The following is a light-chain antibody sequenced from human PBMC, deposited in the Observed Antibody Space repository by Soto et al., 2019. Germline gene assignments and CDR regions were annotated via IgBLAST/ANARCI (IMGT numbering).Light chain of an antibody. V-gene: IGKV1-5*03. CDR2: KAS. CDR3: LQDHDDSWT. J-gene: IGKJ1*01. Sequence: DIKMNQSPSALSAAVGDRVIITCRASQSISSWLAWYQQKPGKAPNLLIYKASSLQSGVPSRFRGSRSGTEFTLTVSSLQPEDFATYYCLQDHDDSWTSGQRTIADIK. CDR1: QSISSW.